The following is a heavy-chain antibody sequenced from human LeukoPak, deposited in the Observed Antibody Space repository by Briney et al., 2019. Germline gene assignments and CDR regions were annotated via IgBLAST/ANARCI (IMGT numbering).Heavy chain of an antibody. CDR3: ARGGTYLFY. J-gene: IGHJ4*02. CDR1: GFTFSSYE. CDR2: ISSSGDTI. D-gene: IGHD1-26*01. V-gene: IGHV3-48*03. Sequence: PGGSLRLSCAASGFTFSSYEMNWIRQAPVKGLEWVSYISSSGDTIYYADSVKGRFTTSRDNAKNSLSLQMNSLRAEDTAVYYCARGGTYLFYCGQGTLVTVSS.